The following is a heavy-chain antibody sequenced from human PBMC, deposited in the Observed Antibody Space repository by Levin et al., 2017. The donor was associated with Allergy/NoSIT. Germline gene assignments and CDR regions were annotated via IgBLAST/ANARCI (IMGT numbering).Heavy chain of an antibody. Sequence: GESLKISCATSGFTFSSYGMSWVRQAPGKGLEWVSGISGGGGGGSTYYADSVKGRFTISRDNSKNTLYLQMNSLRAEDTAVYYCAKWVAAAGTNWFDPWGQGTLVTVSS. V-gene: IGHV3-23*01. CDR2: ISGGGGGGST. D-gene: IGHD6-13*01. CDR1: GFTFSSYG. CDR3: AKWVAAAGTNWFDP. J-gene: IGHJ5*02.